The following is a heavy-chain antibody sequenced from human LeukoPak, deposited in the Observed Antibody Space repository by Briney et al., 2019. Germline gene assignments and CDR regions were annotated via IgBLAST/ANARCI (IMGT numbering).Heavy chain of an antibody. CDR3: AKRRITGRSGMRPANWFDP. D-gene: IGHD1-20*01. CDR1: GFTFSSYG. V-gene: IGHV3-30*02. CDR2: IRYDGSNK. Sequence: GGSLRLSCAASGFTFSSYGMHWVRQAPGKGLEWVAFIRYDGSNKYYADSVKGRFTISRDNSKNTLYLQMNRLRAEDTAVYYCAKRRITGRSGMRPANWFDPWGQGTLVTVSS. J-gene: IGHJ5*02.